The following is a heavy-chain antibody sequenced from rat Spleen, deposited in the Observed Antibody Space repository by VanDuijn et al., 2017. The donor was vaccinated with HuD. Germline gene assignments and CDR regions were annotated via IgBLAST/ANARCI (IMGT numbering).Heavy chain of an antibody. J-gene: IGHJ4*01. CDR3: ARPHNYRYVMDA. D-gene: IGHD1-10*01. CDR2: IKYEDFTP. CDR1: GFTFSDFY. Sequence: EVQLVESGGGLVQPGRSLKLSCAASGFTFSDFYMAWVRQAPKKGLEWVASIKYEDFTPYYGDSVMGRFTISRDDGESTLYLQMNSLRSEDTATYYCARPHNYRYVMDAWGQGASVTVSS. V-gene: IGHV5-22*01.